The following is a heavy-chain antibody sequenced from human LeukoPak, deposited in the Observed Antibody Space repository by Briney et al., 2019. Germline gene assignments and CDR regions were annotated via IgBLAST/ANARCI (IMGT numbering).Heavy chain of an antibody. CDR1: GGSISSGSYY. CDR3: ARPGLFGSGYEYYFDY. V-gene: IGHV4-61*02. Sequence: SETLSLTCTVSGGSISSGSYYWSWIRQPAGKGLEWIGRIYASGSTYYNPSLKSRVTISVDTSKNQFSLKLSSVTAADTAVYYCARPGLFGSGYEYYFDYWGQGTLVTVSS. D-gene: IGHD5-12*01. CDR2: IYASGST. J-gene: IGHJ4*02.